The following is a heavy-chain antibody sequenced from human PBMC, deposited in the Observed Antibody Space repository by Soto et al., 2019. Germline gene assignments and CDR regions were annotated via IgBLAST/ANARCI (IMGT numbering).Heavy chain of an antibody. J-gene: IGHJ6*02. CDR1: GFTFTSYD. Sequence: LRLSCAASGFTFTSYDMHWVRQAPGKGLEWMALILHDGSAEYYADSVKGRFTISRDNSRSTLYLQMNSLRAEDTAVYYCARSRDGYSFYFYYGMDGWGQGTTVTVSS. CDR2: ILHDGSAE. V-gene: IGHV3-30*03. CDR3: ARSRDGYSFYFYYGMDG. D-gene: IGHD4-4*01.